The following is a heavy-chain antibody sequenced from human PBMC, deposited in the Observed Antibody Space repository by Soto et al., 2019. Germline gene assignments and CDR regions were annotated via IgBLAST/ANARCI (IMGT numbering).Heavy chain of an antibody. CDR3: ARGLYDFWSGYYWSRVIYYMDV. Sequence: PSETLSLTCAVYGGSFSSYYWSWIRQPPGKGLEWIGEINHSGSTNYNPSLKSRVTISVDTSKNQFSLKLSSVTAADTAVYYCARGLYDFWSGYYWSRVIYYMDVWGKGTTVTVSS. V-gene: IGHV4-34*01. CDR2: INHSGST. J-gene: IGHJ6*03. D-gene: IGHD3-3*01. CDR1: GGSFSSYY.